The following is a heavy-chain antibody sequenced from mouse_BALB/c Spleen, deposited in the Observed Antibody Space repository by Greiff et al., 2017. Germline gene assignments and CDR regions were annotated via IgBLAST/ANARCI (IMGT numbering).Heavy chain of an antibody. CDR2: INSDGGST. V-gene: IGHV5-2*01. J-gene: IGHJ3*01. CDR1: EYEFPSHD. CDR3: ERRGNSGGFAY. Sequence: EVQLVESGGGLVQPGESLKLSCESTEYEFPSHDMSWVRKTPEKRLEWVAAINSDGGSTYYPDTMERRFILSRDNTKKTLYLQMSSLRSEDTAVYYCERRGNSGGFAYWGQGTLVTVSA. D-gene: IGHD3-2*02.